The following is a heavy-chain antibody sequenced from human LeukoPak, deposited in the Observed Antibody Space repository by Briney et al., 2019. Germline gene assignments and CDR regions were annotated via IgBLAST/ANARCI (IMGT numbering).Heavy chain of an antibody. CDR1: GFTFSSYW. V-gene: IGHV3-7*03. CDR3: AKRGLAAALFR. Sequence: GGSLRLSCAASGFTFSSYWMSWVRQAPGKGLEWVANIKQDGSEKYYVDSVKGRFTISRDNSKNTLYLQMNRLRAEDTAVYYCAKRGLAAALFRWGQGTLVTVSS. J-gene: IGHJ4*02. D-gene: IGHD6-13*01. CDR2: IKQDGSEK.